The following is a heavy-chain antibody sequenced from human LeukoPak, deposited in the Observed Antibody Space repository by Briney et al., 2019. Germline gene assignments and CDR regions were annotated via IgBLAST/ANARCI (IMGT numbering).Heavy chain of an antibody. V-gene: IGHV1-69*05. J-gene: IGHJ4*02. CDR2: IIPIFGTA. D-gene: IGHD3-10*01. Sequence: SVKVSCKASGGTFSSYAISWVRQAPGQGLEWMGGIIPIFGTANYAQKFQGRVTMTTDTSTSTAYMELRSLRSDDTAVYYCARDRVPLYGSGSYYVYWGQGTLVTVSS. CDR1: GGTFSSYA. CDR3: ARDRVPLYGSGSYYVY.